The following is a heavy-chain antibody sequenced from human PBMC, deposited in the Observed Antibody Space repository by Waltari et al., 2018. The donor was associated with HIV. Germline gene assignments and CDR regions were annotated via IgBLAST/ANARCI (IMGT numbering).Heavy chain of an antibody. CDR3: ARRGMAAAGTGAGAFDY. Sequence: EVQLVQSGAEVTQPGESLKLSCTGSGYSFTNYWIGWVRQMPGKGLEWMGIIYPGDSDTRYSPSFQGQVTISAVKSISTAYLQLSSLKASDTAMYYCARRGMAAAGTGAGAFDYWGQGTLVTVSS. D-gene: IGHD6-13*01. J-gene: IGHJ4*02. CDR2: IYPGDSDT. V-gene: IGHV5-51*01. CDR1: GYSFTNYW.